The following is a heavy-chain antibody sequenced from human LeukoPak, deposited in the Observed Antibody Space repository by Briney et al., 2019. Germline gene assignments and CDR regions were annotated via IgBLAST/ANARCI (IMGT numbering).Heavy chain of an antibody. Sequence: GGSLRLSCAASGFTFSSYAMHWVRQAPGKGLEWGAVISYDGSNKYYADSVKGRFTISRDNSKNTLYLQMNSLRAEDTAVYYCARGDTMLVVGSHPYYFDYWGQGTLVTVSS. CDR2: ISYDGSNK. D-gene: IGHD3-22*01. V-gene: IGHV3-30-3*01. CDR3: ARGDTMLVVGSHPYYFDY. J-gene: IGHJ4*02. CDR1: GFTFSSYA.